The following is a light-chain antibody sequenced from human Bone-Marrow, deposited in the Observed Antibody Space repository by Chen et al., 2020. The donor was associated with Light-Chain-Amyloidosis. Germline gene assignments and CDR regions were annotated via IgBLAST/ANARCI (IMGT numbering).Light chain of an antibody. CDR1: SGDVGTYNY. CDR2: AVS. J-gene: IGLJ1*01. V-gene: IGLV2-14*01. CDR3: SSFTSSSSYV. Sequence: QSALTQPSSVSGSPGPSLTIYCTGTSGDVGTYNYVSWYQQHPGNAPTVMSYAVSPRPSGVSNRFAGSKSGNTASLTIAGLQAEDEADYYCSSFTSSSSYVFGPGTKVTVL.